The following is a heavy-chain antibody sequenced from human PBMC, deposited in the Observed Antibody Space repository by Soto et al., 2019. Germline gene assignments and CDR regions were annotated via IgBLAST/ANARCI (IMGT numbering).Heavy chain of an antibody. CDR3: AVEPKWELPPRLGY. J-gene: IGHJ4*02. Sequence: QVQLVESGGGVVQPGRSLRLSCAASGFTFSSYAMHWVRQAPGKGLEWVAVISYDGSNKYYADSVKGRFTISRDNSKNTLYLQMNSLRAEDTAVYYCAVEPKWELPPRLGYWGQGTLVTVSS. CDR2: ISYDGSNK. D-gene: IGHD1-26*01. CDR1: GFTFSSYA. V-gene: IGHV3-30-3*01.